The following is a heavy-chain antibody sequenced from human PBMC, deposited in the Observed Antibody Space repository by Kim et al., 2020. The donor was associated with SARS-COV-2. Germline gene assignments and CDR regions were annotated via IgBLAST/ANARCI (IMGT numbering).Heavy chain of an antibody. CDR2: IYYSGNT. J-gene: IGHJ4*01. V-gene: IGHV4-31*03. D-gene: IGHD3-22*01. CDR3: ARGHYYNSSGYIDYF. Sequence: SETLSLTCTVSGGSISSGGLYWNWIRQHPGTGLEWLGFIYYSGNTYYNPSLKSRVTISLDTPKNQFSLELSSVTAADTALYYCARGHYYNSSGYIDYF. CDR1: GGSISSGGLY.